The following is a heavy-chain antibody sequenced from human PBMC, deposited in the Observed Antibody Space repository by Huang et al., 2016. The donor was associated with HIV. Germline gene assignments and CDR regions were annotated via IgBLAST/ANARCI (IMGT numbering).Heavy chain of an antibody. CDR2: VYFCGKT. Sequence: QLRASGPGLVTPSEPLSLTCSASGTSMPSGTFYWGWFRQPPWRGLEWIGSVYFCGKTDYNRSRKSRVTVSIDPANEQYSRGLTSVTAADTAVYFCAREVRSVDTDRPDGYYYRGLDVWGQGTTVIVSS. D-gene: IGHD2-2*03. CDR1: GTSMPSGTFY. CDR3: AREVRSVDTDRPDGYYYRGLDV. J-gene: IGHJ6*02. V-gene: IGHV4-39*02.